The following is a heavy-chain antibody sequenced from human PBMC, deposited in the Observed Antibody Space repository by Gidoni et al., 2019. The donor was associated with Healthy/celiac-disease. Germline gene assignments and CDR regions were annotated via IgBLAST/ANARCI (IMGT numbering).Heavy chain of an antibody. CDR1: GFTFSNAW. D-gene: IGHD3-22*01. CDR3: TTDYYDRDLIDY. Sequence: EVQLVESVGCLVKPGGALRLSCAASGFTFSNAWMSWVRQAHGKGLECVGRIKSKTYGGTTDYAAPVKGRFTISRDDSKNTLYLQMNSLKTEDTAVYYCTTDYYDRDLIDYWGQGTLVTVSS. J-gene: IGHJ4*02. V-gene: IGHV3-15*01. CDR2: IKSKTYGGTT.